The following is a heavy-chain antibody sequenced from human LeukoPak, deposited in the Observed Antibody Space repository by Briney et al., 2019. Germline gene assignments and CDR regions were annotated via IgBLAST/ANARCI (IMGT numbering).Heavy chain of an antibody. CDR2: LYTSGST. CDR1: GGSISSYS. V-gene: IGHV4-4*07. D-gene: IGHD2-2*01. Sequence: SETLSLTCTVSGGSISSYSWSWIRQPAGEGLEWIGRLYTSGSTNYNPSVTSRVTMSLDTSKNQFSLKMKYVTAADTAVYYCARDLSYPLYYFDYWGQGTLVTVSS. J-gene: IGHJ4*02. CDR3: ARDLSYPLYYFDY.